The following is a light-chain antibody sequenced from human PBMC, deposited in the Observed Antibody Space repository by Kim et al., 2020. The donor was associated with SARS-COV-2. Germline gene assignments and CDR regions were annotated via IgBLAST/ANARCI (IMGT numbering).Light chain of an antibody. J-gene: IGKJ4*01. Sequence: EIVMTQSPATLSVSPGERVTLSCRASQSISNKLVWYQQKPGQAPRLLIYGASTRATGIPARFSGSGSGTEFTLDISSLQSEDFAVYYCQQYYNWPPVTFGGGTKVDIK. V-gene: IGKV3-15*01. CDR2: GAS. CDR3: QQYYNWPPVT. CDR1: QSISNK.